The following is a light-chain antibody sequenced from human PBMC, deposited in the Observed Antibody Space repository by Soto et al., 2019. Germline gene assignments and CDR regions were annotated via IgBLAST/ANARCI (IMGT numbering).Light chain of an antibody. Sequence: EVVMTQSPATLSVSPGEGVTLSCRTSQTVSSSFLAWYQQTPGQAPRLLIYDASIRATDIPDRFTGSGSGTDFTLTISRLEPEDFAVYYCQQRSDSITFGQGTRLEIK. CDR3: QQRSDSIT. CDR1: QTVSSSF. V-gene: IGKV3D-20*02. J-gene: IGKJ5*01. CDR2: DAS.